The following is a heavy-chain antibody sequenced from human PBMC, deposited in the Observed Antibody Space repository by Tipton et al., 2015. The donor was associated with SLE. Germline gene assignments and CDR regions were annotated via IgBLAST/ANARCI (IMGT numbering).Heavy chain of an antibody. CDR3: ARGIAAAGKDAFDI. Sequence: LRLSCTVSGGSISSHYWSWIRQPPGKGLEWIGYIYYSGSTNYNPSLKSRVTISVDTSKNQFSLKLSSVTAADTAVYYCARGIAAAGKDAFDIWGQGTMVTVSS. CDR1: GGSISSHY. J-gene: IGHJ3*02. D-gene: IGHD6-13*01. CDR2: IYYSGST. V-gene: IGHV4-59*11.